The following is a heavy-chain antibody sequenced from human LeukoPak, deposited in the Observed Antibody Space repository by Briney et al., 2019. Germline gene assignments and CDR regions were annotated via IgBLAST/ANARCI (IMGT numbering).Heavy chain of an antibody. V-gene: IGHV3-7*01. CDR1: GFTFSSYW. D-gene: IGHD1-1*01. Sequence: GGSLRLSCAASGFTFSSYWMSWVRQAPRKGLEWVANMNQDGSEKYYVDSVKGRFTISRDNAKNSLYLQMNSLRGEDTAVYYCAREGTGDYYYYMDVWGRGTTVTVSS. CDR2: MNQDGSEK. J-gene: IGHJ6*03. CDR3: AREGTGDYYYYMDV.